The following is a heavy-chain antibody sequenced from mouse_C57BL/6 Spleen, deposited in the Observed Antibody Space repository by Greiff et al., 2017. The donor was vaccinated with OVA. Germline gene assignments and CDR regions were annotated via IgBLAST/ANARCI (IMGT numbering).Heavy chain of an antibody. J-gene: IGHJ1*03. CDR2: IDPEDGDT. CDR3: TGTSITTESFDV. CDR1: GFNIKDYY. D-gene: IGHD1-2*01. V-gene: IGHV14-1*01. Sequence: VQLKQSGAELVRPGASVKLSCTASGFNIKDYYMHWVKQRPEQGLEWIGRIDPEDGDTEYAPKFQGKATMTADTSSNTANLQLSSLTSEDTAVYYCTGTSITTESFDVWGTGTTVTVSS.